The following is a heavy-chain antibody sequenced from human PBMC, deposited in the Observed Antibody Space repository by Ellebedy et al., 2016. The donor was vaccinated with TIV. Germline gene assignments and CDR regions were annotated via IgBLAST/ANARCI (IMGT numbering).Heavy chain of an antibody. Sequence: ASVKVSCKASGYTFTKYGISWVRQAPGQGLEWMGWISGYNGDTNYAQKFQGRVTMTTDTSTSTVYIELRSLSFDDTAVYYCTRGFNEKFAPWGQGTLVTVS. CDR3: TRGFNEKFAP. J-gene: IGHJ5*02. CDR2: ISGYNGDT. V-gene: IGHV1-18*04. CDR1: GYTFTKYG. D-gene: IGHD1-1*01.